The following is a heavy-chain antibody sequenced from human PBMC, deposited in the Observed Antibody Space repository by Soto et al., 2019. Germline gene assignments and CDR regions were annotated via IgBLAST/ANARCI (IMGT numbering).Heavy chain of an antibody. Sequence: QVQLQESGPGLVKSSQTLSLTCTVSGGSISSDGNYWSWIRQHPGKGLEWIGYIYYSGSTYYNPSLKSRVTISGDTSKNQFSLQLNSVTAADTAVYYCARARMVRGIIYYYGMGVWGQGTTVTVSS. CDR1: GGSISSDGNY. CDR3: ARARMVRGIIYYYGMGV. CDR2: IYYSGST. D-gene: IGHD3-10*01. V-gene: IGHV4-31*03. J-gene: IGHJ6*02.